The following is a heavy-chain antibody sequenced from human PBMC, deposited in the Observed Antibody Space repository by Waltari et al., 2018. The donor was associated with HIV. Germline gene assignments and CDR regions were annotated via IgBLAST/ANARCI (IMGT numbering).Heavy chain of an antibody. CDR1: GFISRSSC. J-gene: IGHJ1*01. Sequence: VHRVESGGGLVTPGGALSLSSAASGFISRSSCMHSFRQVPGKGMEWVACIKGDGSEKFDVDSVKGRFSISRDNAKNSVILQMHSLRAEDTALYYCARGAPTGSEIYDWGQGTLVTVSS. CDR3: ARGAPTGSEIYD. CDR2: IKGDGSEK. V-gene: IGHV3-7*04. D-gene: IGHD1-26*01.